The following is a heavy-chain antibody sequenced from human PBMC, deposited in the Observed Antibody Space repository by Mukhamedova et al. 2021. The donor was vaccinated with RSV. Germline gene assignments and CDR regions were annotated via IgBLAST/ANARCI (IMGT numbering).Heavy chain of an antibody. CDR3: VRAVVC. D-gene: IGHD2-15*01. V-gene: IGHV3-30*04. Sequence: FSTYIMQWVRQAPGKGLEWLAVISPEGSRGHEADACKGRFTMSRDNSKNTRYLERKSLRVEDTATYHCVRAVVCGGQGTLVIVCS. J-gene: IGHJ4*02. CDR2: ISPEGSRG. CDR1: FSTYI.